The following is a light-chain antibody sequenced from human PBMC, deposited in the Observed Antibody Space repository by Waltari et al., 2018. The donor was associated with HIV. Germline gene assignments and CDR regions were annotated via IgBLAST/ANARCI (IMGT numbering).Light chain of an antibody. V-gene: IGKV1D-12*01. CDR2: ATV. J-gene: IGKJ2*01. CDR3: QQSRNFPFT. CDR1: QDIHTW. Sequence: DIQMTQSPSSVSASVGDRVTITCRASQDIHTWLAWYQQKPGRAPKLLIYATVNLESEVPSRFSGSGSGTDFTLTVSNLQPEDFATYYCQQSRNFPFTFGQGTKLEIK.